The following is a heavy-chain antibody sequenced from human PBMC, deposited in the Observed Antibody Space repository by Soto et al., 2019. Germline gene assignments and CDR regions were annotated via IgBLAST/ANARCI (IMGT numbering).Heavy chain of an antibody. J-gene: IGHJ3*02. V-gene: IGHV3-21*01. Sequence: GGSLRLSCAASGFTFSSYSMNWVRQAPGKGLEWVSSISSSSYIYYADSVKGRFTISRDNAKNSLYVKMNSLIAEDTAVYSGARDGEYVWASYPWSDAFDIWGQGTMVTVSS. CDR2: ISSSSYI. CDR3: ARDGEYVWASYPWSDAFDI. CDR1: GFTFSSYS. D-gene: IGHD3-16*01.